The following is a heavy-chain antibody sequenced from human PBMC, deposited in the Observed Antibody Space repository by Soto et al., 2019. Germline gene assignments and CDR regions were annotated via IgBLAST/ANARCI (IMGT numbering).Heavy chain of an antibody. CDR2: ISYDGSNK. CDR1: GFTFSSYG. D-gene: IGHD2-15*01. Sequence: SLRLSCAASGFTFSSYGMHWVRQAPGKGLEWVAVISYDGSNKYYADSVKGRFTISRDNSKNTLYLQMNSLRAEDTAVYYCAKGSLDIVVVVAANYYYYYMDVWGKGTTVTVSS. V-gene: IGHV3-30*18. J-gene: IGHJ6*03. CDR3: AKGSLDIVVVVAANYYYYYMDV.